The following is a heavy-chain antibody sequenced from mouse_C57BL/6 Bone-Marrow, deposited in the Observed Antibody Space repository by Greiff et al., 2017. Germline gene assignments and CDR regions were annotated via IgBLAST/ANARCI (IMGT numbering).Heavy chain of an antibody. CDR1: GFTFSDYG. V-gene: IGHV5-15*01. CDR3: ARRDYDEGFAY. CDR2: ISNLAYSI. Sequence: EVKLMESGGGLVQPGGSLKLSCAASGFTFSDYGMAWVRQAPRKGPEWVAFISNLAYSIYYADTVTGRFTISRANAKNTLYLEMSSLRSEDTAMYYCARRDYDEGFAYWGQGTLVTVSA. D-gene: IGHD2-4*01. J-gene: IGHJ3*01.